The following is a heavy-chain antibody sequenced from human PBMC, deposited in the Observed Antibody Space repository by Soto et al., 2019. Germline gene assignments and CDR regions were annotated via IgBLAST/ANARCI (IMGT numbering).Heavy chain of an antibody. D-gene: IGHD2-8*01. CDR1: GFIFSSYE. CDR3: AKGGYCTNGVCYPFDY. J-gene: IGHJ4*02. CDR2: ISGSGGST. V-gene: IGHV3-23*04. Sequence: EVQLVESGGGLAQPGGSVRLSCAASGFIFSSYEMNWVRQAPGKTLEWVSAISGSGGSTYYADSVKGRFTISRDNSKNTLYLQMNSLRAEDTAVYYCAKGGYCTNGVCYPFDYWGQGTLVTVSS.